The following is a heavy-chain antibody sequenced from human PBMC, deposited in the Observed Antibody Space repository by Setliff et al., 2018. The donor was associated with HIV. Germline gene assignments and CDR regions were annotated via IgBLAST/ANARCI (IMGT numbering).Heavy chain of an antibody. D-gene: IGHD3-16*01. Sequence: PSETLSLTCAVSGGSISSGGYYWTWIRQHPGKGLEWIGYSDYSGSAYYNPSLKSRLTISVDTSSNQFSLKVSSVSAADTAVYYCARIEGYAYGSNWFDPWGQGTLVTVSS. CDR1: GGSISSGGYY. J-gene: IGHJ5*02. CDR3: ARIEGYAYGSNWFDP. CDR2: SDYSGSA. V-gene: IGHV4-31*11.